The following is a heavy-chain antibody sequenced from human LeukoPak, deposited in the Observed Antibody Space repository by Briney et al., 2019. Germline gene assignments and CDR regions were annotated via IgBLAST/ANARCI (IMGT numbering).Heavy chain of an antibody. CDR2: IIPILGIA. V-gene: IGHV1-69*04. Sequence: SVKVSCKASGYTFTGYYMHWVRQAPGQGLEWMGRIIPILGIANYAQKFQGRVTITADKSTSTAYMELSSLRSEDTAVYYCARGYCSGGSCYRTYYFDYWGQGTLVTVSS. J-gene: IGHJ4*02. CDR3: ARGYCSGGSCYRTYYFDY. D-gene: IGHD2-15*01. CDR1: GYTFTGYY.